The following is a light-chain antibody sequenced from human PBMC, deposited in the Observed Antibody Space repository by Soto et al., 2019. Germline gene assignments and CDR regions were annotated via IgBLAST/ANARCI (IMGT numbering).Light chain of an antibody. V-gene: IGLV2-14*01. Sequence: QSALTQPASVSGSPGQSITISCTGTSSDVGGYHSVSWYQQHPGIAPKLLIYEVSNRPSGVSNRFSGSKSGNTASLTISGLQAEDEAEEYCSSYTTSSTRVFGGGTKLTGL. J-gene: IGLJ2*01. CDR3: SSYTTSSTRV. CDR2: EVS. CDR1: SSDVGGYHS.